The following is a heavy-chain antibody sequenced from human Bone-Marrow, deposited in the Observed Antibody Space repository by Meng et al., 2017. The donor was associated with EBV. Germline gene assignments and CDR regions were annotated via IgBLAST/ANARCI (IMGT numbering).Heavy chain of an antibody. CDR2: LIPLSDAP. Sequence: QGRGVGAGAGWKKAGSRVKVSCKTAGGTFRSDAISWVRQAPGQGLEWMGGLIPLSDAPHYAQKFQGRVTITADESTSTHYLDLSGLRAEDTAVYYCASESGRGFTPDYWGQGTLVTVSS. CDR3: ASESGRGFTPDY. D-gene: IGHD3-10*01. CDR1: GGTFRSDA. V-gene: IGHV1-69*01. J-gene: IGHJ4*02.